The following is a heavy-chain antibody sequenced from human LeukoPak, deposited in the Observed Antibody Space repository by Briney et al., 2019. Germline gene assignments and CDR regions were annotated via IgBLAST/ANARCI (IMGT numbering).Heavy chain of an antibody. J-gene: IGHJ6*02. D-gene: IGHD2-2*01. CDR2: ISSSSSYI. V-gene: IGHV3-21*01. Sequence: GGSLRLSCAASGFTFSSYSMNWVRQAPGKGLEWVSSISSSSSYIYYADSVKGRFTISRDNAKNSLYLQMNSLRAEDTAVYYCARDKVPAAIIRYYGMDVWGQGTTVTASS. CDR3: ARDKVPAAIIRYYGMDV. CDR1: GFTFSSYS.